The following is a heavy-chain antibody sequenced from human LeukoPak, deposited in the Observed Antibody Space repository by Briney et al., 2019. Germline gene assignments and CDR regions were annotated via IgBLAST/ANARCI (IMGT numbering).Heavy chain of an antibody. Sequence: PSGGSLRLSCAASGFSFSFYWMHWVRQAPGKGPVWVSRIKTDGSIADYADSVKGRFTISRDNAKNTLYLQMNSLRPEDTAIYYCARDGTAGYEYSWIDYWGQGTLVTVSS. V-gene: IGHV3-74*01. D-gene: IGHD5-18*01. J-gene: IGHJ4*02. CDR3: ARDGTAGYEYSWIDY. CDR2: IKTDGSIA. CDR1: GFSFSFYW.